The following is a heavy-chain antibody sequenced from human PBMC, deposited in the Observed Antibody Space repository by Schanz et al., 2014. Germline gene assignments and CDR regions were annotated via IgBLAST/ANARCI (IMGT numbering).Heavy chain of an antibody. CDR3: AGDNGVYGANNSLDH. CDR1: EYSFTSYS. CDR2: INTGSGDT. Sequence: QVHLVQSGAEVKRPGASVKVSCKASEYSFTSYSMHWVRQAPGQRLEWMGWINTGSGDTKYSQNFQGRVTITRDTTASSVYMKFSRLDSEDADDYSYAGDNGVYGANNSLDHWGQGTLVTVSS. D-gene: IGHD2-8*01. J-gene: IGHJ5*02. V-gene: IGHV1-3*04.